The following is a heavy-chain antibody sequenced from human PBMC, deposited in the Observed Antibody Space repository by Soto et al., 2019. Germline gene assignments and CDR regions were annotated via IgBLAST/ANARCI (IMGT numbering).Heavy chain of an antibody. V-gene: IGHV1-18*01. Sequence: GASVKVSCKTSGYTFTSNGISGVRQSPGQGLEWTGWISPKSGSIKYAQKFQGRVIMTTDTSTSTAYMELRSLRSDDTAVYYCVKDRDSNSWPSRDVWGPGTTVTVSS. D-gene: IGHD3-22*01. CDR2: ISPKSGSI. CDR1: GYTFTSNG. J-gene: IGHJ6*02. CDR3: VKDRDSNSWPSRDV.